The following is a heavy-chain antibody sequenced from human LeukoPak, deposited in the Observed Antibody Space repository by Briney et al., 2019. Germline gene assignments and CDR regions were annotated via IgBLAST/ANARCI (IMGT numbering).Heavy chain of an antibody. CDR2: INWNGRST. V-gene: IGHV3-20*04. D-gene: IGHD3-3*01. J-gene: IGHJ4*02. Sequence: GGSLRLSCAASGFTFSTYSMNWVRQAPGKGLEWVSGINWNGRSTGYADSVKGRFTISRDNAKNSLYLQMNSLRAEDTAFYYCARGGITIFGGIIYQDYWGQGTLVTVSS. CDR3: ARGGITIFGGIIYQDY. CDR1: GFTFSTYS.